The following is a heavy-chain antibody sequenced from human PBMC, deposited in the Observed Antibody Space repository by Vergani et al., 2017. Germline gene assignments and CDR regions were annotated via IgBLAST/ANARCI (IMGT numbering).Heavy chain of an antibody. Sequence: EVQLLESGGGLVQPGGSLRLSCAASGFTFSSYAMSWVRQAPGKGLGLVSAISGSGGSTYYADSVKGRFTISRDNSKNTLYLQMNSLRAEDTAVYYCAKSSYCSGGSCYLIDYWGQGTLVTVSS. CDR2: ISGSGGST. D-gene: IGHD2-15*01. CDR1: GFTFSSYA. V-gene: IGHV3-23*01. CDR3: AKSSYCSGGSCYLIDY. J-gene: IGHJ4*02.